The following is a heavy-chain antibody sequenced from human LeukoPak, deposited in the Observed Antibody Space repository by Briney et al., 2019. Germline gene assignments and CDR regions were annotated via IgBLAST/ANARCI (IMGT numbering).Heavy chain of an antibody. CDR3: ARGDGIQRWSFFFDS. D-gene: IGHD5-18*01. CDR2: IYYSGIT. V-gene: IGHV4-59*01. J-gene: IGHJ4*02. Sequence: SETLSLTCTVSNGSINSYYRSWIRQPPGKGLEWIGFIYYSGITDYTSSLKSRVTFSLDTANNQISLQLNSVTAADTAVYYCARGDGIQRWSFFFDSWGQGILVSVSS. CDR1: NGSINSYY.